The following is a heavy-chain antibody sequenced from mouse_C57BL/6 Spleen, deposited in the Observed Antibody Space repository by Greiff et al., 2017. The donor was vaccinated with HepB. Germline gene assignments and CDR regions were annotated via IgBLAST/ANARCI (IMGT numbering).Heavy chain of an antibody. CDR3: ARESPYYGSSYEDFDY. CDR2: IDPEDGEN. V-gene: IGHV14-2*01. CDR1: GFNIKDYY. D-gene: IGHD1-1*01. Sequence: VQLQQSGAELVKPGASVKLSCTASGFNIKDYYMHWVKQRTEQGLEWIGRIDPEDGENKYAPKFQGKATITADTSSNTAYLQLSSLTSEDTAVYYCARESPYYGSSYEDFDYWGQGTTLTVSS. J-gene: IGHJ2*01.